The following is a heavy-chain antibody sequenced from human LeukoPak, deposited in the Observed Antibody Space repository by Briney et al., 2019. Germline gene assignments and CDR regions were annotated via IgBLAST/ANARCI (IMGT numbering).Heavy chain of an antibody. Sequence: PGGCLRLSCAASGFTFNNYAIHWVRQAPGKGLEWVSVVTYDGNNQYFADSVKGRFTVSRDNSRSTVDLQMNSLRGEDTAVYYCARAPVRGAVCGVDYWGHGTLVTVST. CDR3: ARAPVRGAVCGVDY. CDR2: VTYDGNNQ. J-gene: IGHJ4*01. V-gene: IGHV3-30-3*01. D-gene: IGHD3-10*01. CDR1: GFTFNNYA.